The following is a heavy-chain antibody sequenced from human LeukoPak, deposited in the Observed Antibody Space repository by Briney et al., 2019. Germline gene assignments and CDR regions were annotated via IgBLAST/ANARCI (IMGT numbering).Heavy chain of an antibody. Sequence: GGSLRLSCVTSGFFFNSYWMSWVRQAPGKGLEWVANIKHDGSEKNYVDSVKGRFTISRDNAKNSLYLQMNSLRAEDTAVYYCATPLDYYDRSDSHQGGDWGQGTLVTVSS. CDR1: GFFFNSYW. CDR3: ATPLDYYDRSDSHQGGD. CDR2: IKHDGSEK. J-gene: IGHJ4*02. D-gene: IGHD3-22*01. V-gene: IGHV3-7*03.